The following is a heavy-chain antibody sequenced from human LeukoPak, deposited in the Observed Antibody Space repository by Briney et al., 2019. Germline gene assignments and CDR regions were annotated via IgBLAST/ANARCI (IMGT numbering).Heavy chain of an antibody. Sequence: PSGTLSLTCAVYGGSFSGYYWSWIRQPPGKGLEWIGEINHSGSTNYNPSLNSRVTISVDTSKDHFSLKLRSVTAADTAVYYCARQGSDSYYYDSSGHFYVRPPLGYWGQGTLVTVSS. CDR3: ARQGSDSYYYDSSGHFYVRPPLGY. CDR2: INHSGST. CDR1: GGSFSGYY. J-gene: IGHJ4*02. V-gene: IGHV4-34*01. D-gene: IGHD3-22*01.